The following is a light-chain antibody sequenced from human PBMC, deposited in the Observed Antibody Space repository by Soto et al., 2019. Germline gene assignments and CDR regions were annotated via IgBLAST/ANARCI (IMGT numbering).Light chain of an antibody. J-gene: IGKJ3*01. V-gene: IGKV3-15*01. CDR3: HQYNSWPRGT. CDR1: QSVNLN. Sequence: DIMMTQSPGTLSVSPGEGATLSCTASQSVNLNLAWYQQKPGQPPRLLMYGASTRPSGIPVRFRGSGAGTEFTPTISSLQSEDSAVYYCHQYNSWPRGTFGPGTKVEIK. CDR2: GAS.